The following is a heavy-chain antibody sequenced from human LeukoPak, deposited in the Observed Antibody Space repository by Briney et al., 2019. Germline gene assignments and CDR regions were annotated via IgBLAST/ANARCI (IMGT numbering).Heavy chain of an antibody. D-gene: IGHD6-13*01. V-gene: IGHV4-59*01. CDR3: ARVGQAAGTGWFDP. Sequence: PSETLSLTCTVSGGSISSYYWSWIRQPPGKGLEWIGYIYYSGSTNYNPSLKSRVTISVDTSKNQFSLKLSSVTAADTAVYYCARVGQAAGTGWFDPWGQGTLVTVSS. CDR2: IYYSGST. J-gene: IGHJ5*02. CDR1: GGSISSYY.